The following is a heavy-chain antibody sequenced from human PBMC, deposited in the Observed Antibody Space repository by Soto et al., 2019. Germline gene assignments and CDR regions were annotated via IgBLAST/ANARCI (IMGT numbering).Heavy chain of an antibody. J-gene: IGHJ5*02. Sequence: QLQLQESGPGLVKPSETLSLTCTVSGGSISSRGYYWGWIRQPPGKGLEWIGTIYYSGSTYYNPSLKGRVPISVDTSQNQFSLKLSSVTAADTAVYYCATSNWFDPWGQGTLVTVSS. CDR2: IYYSGST. CDR3: ATSNWFDP. CDR1: GGSISSRGYY. V-gene: IGHV4-39*01.